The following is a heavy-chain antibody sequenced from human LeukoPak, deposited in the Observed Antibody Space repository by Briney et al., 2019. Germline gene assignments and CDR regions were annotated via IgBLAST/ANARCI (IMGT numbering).Heavy chain of an antibody. CDR1: SFTFSTYT. Sequence: PGGSLRLSCAASSFTFSTYTMNWVRQAPGKGLEWVSGISDSGGSTYYADSVKGRFTISRDNSKNTLYLQMNSLRAEDTAVYYCAKLPGRAADYWGQGTLVTVSS. CDR3: AKLPGRAADY. J-gene: IGHJ4*02. CDR2: ISDSGGST. V-gene: IGHV3-23*01.